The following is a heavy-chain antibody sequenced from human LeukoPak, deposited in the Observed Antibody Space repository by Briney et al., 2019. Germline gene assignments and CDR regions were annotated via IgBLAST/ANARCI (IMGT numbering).Heavy chain of an antibody. J-gene: IGHJ4*02. Sequence: VQPGGSLRLSCAASGFTFEDYTMHWVRQAPGKGLEWVSLISWDGGSTYYADSVKGRFTISRDNSKNSLYLQMNSLRTEDTALYYCAKGGSIAVAGILDYWGQGTLVTVSS. CDR3: AKGGSIAVAGILDY. CDR2: ISWDGGST. CDR1: GFTFEDYT. V-gene: IGHV3-43*01. D-gene: IGHD6-19*01.